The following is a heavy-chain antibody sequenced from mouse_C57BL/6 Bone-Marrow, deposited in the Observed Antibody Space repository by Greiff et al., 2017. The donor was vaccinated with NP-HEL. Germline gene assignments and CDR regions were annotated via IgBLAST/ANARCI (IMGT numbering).Heavy chain of an antibody. CDR3: AREGYYLYFDV. Sequence: QVQLQQSGAELARPGASVKLSCKASGYTFTSYGISWVKQRTGLGLEWIGEIYPRSGNTYYNEKFKGKATLTADKSSSTAYMELRSLTSEDSAVYFCAREGYYLYFDVWGTGTTVTVSS. CDR2: IYPRSGNT. V-gene: IGHV1-81*01. CDR1: GYTFTSYG. J-gene: IGHJ1*03. D-gene: IGHD1-1*01.